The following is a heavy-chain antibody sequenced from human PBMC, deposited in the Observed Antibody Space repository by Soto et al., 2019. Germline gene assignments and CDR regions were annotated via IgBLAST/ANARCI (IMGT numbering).Heavy chain of an antibody. V-gene: IGHV4-61*01. D-gene: IGHD5-18*01. CDR2: IYYSGST. CDR3: ARAPHSFNNRYDP. J-gene: IGHJ5*02. CDR1: GGSVSSGSYY. Sequence: SETLSLTCTVSGGSVSSGSYYWSWIRQPPGKGLEWIGYIYYSGSTNYNPSLKSRVTISVDTSKNQFSLKLSSVTAADTAVYYCARAPHSFNNRYDPWGQGTLVTVSS.